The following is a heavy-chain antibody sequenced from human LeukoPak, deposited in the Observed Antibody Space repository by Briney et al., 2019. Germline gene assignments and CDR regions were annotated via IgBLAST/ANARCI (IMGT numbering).Heavy chain of an antibody. Sequence: GRSLRLSCAASGFIFSNYGMSWVRQAPGKGLEWVSGVSGSGDSTSYADCVKGRFTISRDNSKNTLYLQMNSLRAEDTAVYFCAKGRGSANYIFDYWGQGTLVTVSS. V-gene: IGHV3-23*01. CDR3: AKGRGSANYIFDY. CDR2: VSGSGDST. D-gene: IGHD4/OR15-4a*01. CDR1: GFIFSNYG. J-gene: IGHJ4*02.